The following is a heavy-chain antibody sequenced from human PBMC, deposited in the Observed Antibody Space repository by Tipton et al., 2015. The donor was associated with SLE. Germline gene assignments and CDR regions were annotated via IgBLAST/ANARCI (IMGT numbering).Heavy chain of an antibody. CDR3: AKADVVVAAASFDY. Sequence: SLRLSCAASGFTFSSYSMNWVRQAPGKGLEWVSSISSSSSYIYYADSVKGRFTISRDNAKNSLYLQMNSLRAEDTAVYYCAKADVVVAAASFDYWGQGTLVTVSS. CDR1: GFTFSSYS. J-gene: IGHJ4*02. D-gene: IGHD2-15*01. V-gene: IGHV3-21*04. CDR2: ISSSSSYI.